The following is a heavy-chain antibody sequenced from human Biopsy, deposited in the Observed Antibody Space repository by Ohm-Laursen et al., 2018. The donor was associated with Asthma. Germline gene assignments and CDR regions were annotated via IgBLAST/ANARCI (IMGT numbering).Heavy chain of an antibody. V-gene: IGHV4-30-2*01. CDR1: GGSISSGGYS. CDR3: ARVKDGYNFDY. J-gene: IGHJ4*02. D-gene: IGHD5-24*01. CDR2: IYHSGST. Sequence: SQTLSLTCAVSGGSISSGGYSWSWIRQPPGKGLEWIGYIYHSGSTYYNPSLKSRVTISADRSKNQFSLKLSSVTAADTAVYYCARVKDGYNFDYWDQGTLVTVSS.